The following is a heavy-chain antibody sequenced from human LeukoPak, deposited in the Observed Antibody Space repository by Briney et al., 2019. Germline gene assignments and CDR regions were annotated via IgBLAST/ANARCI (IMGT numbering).Heavy chain of an antibody. Sequence: GGSLRLSCAASGFTFSSYGMSWVRQAPGKGLEWVSATSGSGGSTYYADSVKGRFTISRDNSKNTLYLQMNSLRAEDTAVYYCARDLRSSGYYAFDYWGQGTLVTVSS. CDR2: TSGSGGST. J-gene: IGHJ4*02. CDR1: GFTFSSYG. CDR3: ARDLRSSGYYAFDY. V-gene: IGHV3-23*01. D-gene: IGHD3-22*01.